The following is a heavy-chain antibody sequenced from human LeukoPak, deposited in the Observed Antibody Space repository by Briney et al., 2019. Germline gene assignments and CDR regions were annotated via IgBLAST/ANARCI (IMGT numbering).Heavy chain of an antibody. Sequence: SETLSLTCNVSGASISDYYWSWIRQPPGKGLEWIGEINHSGSTNYNPSLKSRVTISVDTSKNQFSLKLSSVTAADTAVYYCAKEIWPTVTTPGHTHFDYWGQGTLVTVSS. CDR2: INHSGST. V-gene: IGHV4-34*01. D-gene: IGHD4-17*01. CDR3: AKEIWPTVTTPGHTHFDY. J-gene: IGHJ4*02. CDR1: GASISDYY.